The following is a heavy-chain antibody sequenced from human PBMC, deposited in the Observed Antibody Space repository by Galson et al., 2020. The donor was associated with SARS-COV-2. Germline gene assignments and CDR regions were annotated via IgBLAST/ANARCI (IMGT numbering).Heavy chain of an antibody. J-gene: IGHJ6*03. CDR3: ARGRQGVVPSPVLGLGPFYSYYYMDV. V-gene: IGHV4-34*01. D-gene: IGHD3-16*01. CDR2: INSGGGS. Sequence: SATLSLTCAVYGESFSGYSWKWIRQAPGKGLEWIGEINSGGGSNYSPSLSSRVTLSLDTSKNQFALKLTSVTAADTALYFCARGRQGVVPSPVLGLGPFYSYYYMDVWSKGTTVTVSS. CDR1: GESFSGYS.